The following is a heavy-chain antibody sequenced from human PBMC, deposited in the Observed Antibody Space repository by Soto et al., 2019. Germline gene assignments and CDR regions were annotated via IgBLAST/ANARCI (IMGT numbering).Heavy chain of an antibody. CDR1: GLHFVKCS. CDR3: AADTGDIEVVPATT. D-gene: IGHD2-15*01. J-gene: IGHJ4*02. Sequence: PGGSLRLSCTASGLHFVKCSMSWVRQPTGKGPEWLASISPGSTYIRYADSVKGRFTISRDNARNSLSLQMMSLRADDTAMYYCAADTGDIEVVPATTWGQGTLVTVSS. V-gene: IGHV3-21*04. CDR2: ISPGSTYI.